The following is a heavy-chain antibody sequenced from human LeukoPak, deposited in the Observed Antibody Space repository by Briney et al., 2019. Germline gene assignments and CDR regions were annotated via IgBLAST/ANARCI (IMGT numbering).Heavy chain of an antibody. D-gene: IGHD2-15*01. CDR2: IYTTGST. J-gene: IGHJ5*02. V-gene: IGHV4-4*07. Sequence: PSETLSLTCTVSGGSISSYYWSWIRQPAWKGLEWIGRIYTTGSTNYNPSLKSRVTMSVDTSKNQFSLKLSSVTAADTAVYYCARDCSGGSCYSPSWWFDPWGQGTLVTVSS. CDR1: GGSISSYY. CDR3: ARDCSGGSCYSPSWWFDP.